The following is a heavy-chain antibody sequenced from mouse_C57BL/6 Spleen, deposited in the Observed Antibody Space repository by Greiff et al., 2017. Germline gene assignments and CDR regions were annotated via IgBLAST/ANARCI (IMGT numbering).Heavy chain of an antibody. D-gene: IGHD1-1*01. J-gene: IGHJ4*01. CDR1: GYAFSSYW. V-gene: IGHV1-80*01. Sequence: QVQLQQSGAELVKPGASVKISCKASGYAFSSYWMNWVKQRPGKGLEWIGQIYPGDGDTNYNGKFKGKATLTADKSSSTAYMQLSSLTSEDSAVYFCARGWGDYGSSYAMDYWGQGTSVTVSS. CDR3: ARGWGDYGSSYAMDY. CDR2: IYPGDGDT.